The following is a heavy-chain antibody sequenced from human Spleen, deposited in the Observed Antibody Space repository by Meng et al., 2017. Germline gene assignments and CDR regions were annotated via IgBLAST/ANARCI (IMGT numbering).Heavy chain of an antibody. Sequence: ASVKVSCKALGGSFSNYVIGWVRQAPGQGLEWMGWINANSGGTNYAQKFQGRVTMTRDTSTSTAYMELSRLRSDDTAVYYCAAAGGYYANNRYTLYWGQGTPVTVSS. CDR2: INANSGGT. V-gene: IGHV1-2*02. D-gene: IGHD3-10*01. CDR3: AAAGGYYANNRYTLY. CDR1: GGSFSNYV. J-gene: IGHJ4*02.